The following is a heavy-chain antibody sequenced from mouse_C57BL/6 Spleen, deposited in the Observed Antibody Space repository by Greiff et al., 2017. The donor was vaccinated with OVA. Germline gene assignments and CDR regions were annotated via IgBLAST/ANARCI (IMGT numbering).Heavy chain of an antibody. CDR3: ARGYYGSSSYWYFDV. J-gene: IGHJ1*03. Sequence: VKLMESGPELVKPGASVKISCKASGYAFSSSWMNWVKQRPGKGLEWIGRIYPGDGDTNYNGKFKGKATLTADKSSSTAYMQLSSLTSEDSAVYFCARGYYGSSSYWYFDVWGTGTTVTVSS. CDR2: IYPGDGDT. V-gene: IGHV1-82*01. D-gene: IGHD1-1*01. CDR1: GYAFSSSW.